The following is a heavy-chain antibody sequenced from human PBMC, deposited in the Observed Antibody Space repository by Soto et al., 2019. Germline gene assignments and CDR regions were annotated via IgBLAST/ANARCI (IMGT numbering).Heavy chain of an antibody. V-gene: IGHV1-18*04. CDR2: ISTYNGNT. D-gene: IGHD2-15*01. CDR1: GYTFTTYG. Sequence: QVHLVQSGAEVKKPGASVKVSCKASGYTFTTYGITWVRQAPGQGLEWMGWISTYNGNTNYEQKPQGRVTMTTDTLTSTAYMELRSLRSDDTAVYYCARRGAYCSGGTCYHFDYWGQGTLVTVSS. J-gene: IGHJ4*02. CDR3: ARRGAYCSGGTCYHFDY.